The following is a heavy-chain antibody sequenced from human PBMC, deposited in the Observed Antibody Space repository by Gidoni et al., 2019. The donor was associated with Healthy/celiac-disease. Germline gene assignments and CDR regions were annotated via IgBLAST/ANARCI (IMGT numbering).Heavy chain of an antibody. CDR3: AKDIGGSIVGATNGYFDL. CDR2: ISWNSGSI. V-gene: IGHV3-9*01. CDR1: GFTFDDYA. D-gene: IGHD1-26*01. J-gene: IGHJ2*01. Sequence: EVQLVESGGGLVQPGRSLRLSCAASGFTFDDYAMHWVRQAPGKGLEWVSGISWNSGSIGYADSVKGRFTISRDNAKNSLYLQMNSLRAEDTALYYCAKDIGGSIVGATNGYFDLWGRGTLVTVSS.